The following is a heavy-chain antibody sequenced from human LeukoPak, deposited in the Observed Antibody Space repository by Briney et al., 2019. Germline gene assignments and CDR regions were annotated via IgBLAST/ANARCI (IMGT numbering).Heavy chain of an antibody. CDR3: ASYVDTAAYFDY. J-gene: IGHJ4*02. CDR2: ISSSGSTI. D-gene: IGHD5-18*01. CDR1: GFTFSDYY. V-gene: IGHV3-11*01. Sequence: PGGSLRLPCAASGFTFSDYYMSWIRQAPGKGLEWVSYISSSGSTIYYADSVKGRFTISRDNAKNSLYLQMNSLRAEDTAVYYCASYVDTAAYFDYWGQGTLVTVSS.